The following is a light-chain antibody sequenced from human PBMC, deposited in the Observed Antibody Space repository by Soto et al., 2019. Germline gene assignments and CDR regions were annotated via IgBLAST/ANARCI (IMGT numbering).Light chain of an antibody. J-gene: IGKJ1*01. V-gene: IGKV1-39*01. CDR1: QIIRTY. CDR3: QQTYSAPPT. Sequence: IQVTQFPSFLSASFIDRVTITYRASQIIRTYLNWYQQRAGLATRLLIYGASSLQSGVPPRFGGSGSGTDFTLTISSLQPEEFATYFCQQTYSAPPTFGQGTKV. CDR2: GAS.